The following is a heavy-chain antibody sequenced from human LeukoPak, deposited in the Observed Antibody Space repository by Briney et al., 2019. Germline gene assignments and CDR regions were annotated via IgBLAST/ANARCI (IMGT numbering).Heavy chain of an antibody. J-gene: IGHJ3*02. Sequence: GSLRLSCAASGFTVSSNYMSWVRQAPGKGLEWVSVIYSGGSTYYADSVKGRFTISRDNSKNTLYLQMNSLRAEDTAVYYCAGGGYYDSSGSHDAFDIWGQGTMVTVSS. V-gene: IGHV3-53*01. CDR3: AGGGYYDSSGSHDAFDI. CDR2: IYSGGST. D-gene: IGHD3-22*01. CDR1: GFTVSSNY.